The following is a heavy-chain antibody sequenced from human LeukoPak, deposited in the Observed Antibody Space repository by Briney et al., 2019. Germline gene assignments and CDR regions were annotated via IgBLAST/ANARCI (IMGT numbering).Heavy chain of an antibody. Sequence: SQTLSLTCTVSGGSISSGGYYWSWIRQHPGKGLEWIGYIYYSGSTYYNPSLKSRVTISVDTSKNQFSLKLSSVTAADTAVYYCARDRPFGDPPTDYYYTDVWGKGTTVTVSS. CDR2: IYYSGST. D-gene: IGHD3-10*01. V-gene: IGHV4-31*03. J-gene: IGHJ6*03. CDR3: ARDRPFGDPPTDYYYTDV. CDR1: GGSISSGGYY.